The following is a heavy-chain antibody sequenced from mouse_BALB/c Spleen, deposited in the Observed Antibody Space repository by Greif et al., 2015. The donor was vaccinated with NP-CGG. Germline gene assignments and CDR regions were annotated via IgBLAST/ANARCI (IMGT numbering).Heavy chain of an antibody. CDR1: GFTFSSYG. CDR2: ISSGGSYT. CDR3: ARQREFDY. J-gene: IGHJ2*01. V-gene: IGHV5-6*01. Sequence: EVKLMESGGDLVKPGGSLKLSCAASGFTFSSYGMSWVRQTPDKRLEWVATISSGGSYTYYPDSVKGRFTISRDNAKNTLYLQMSSLKSEDTAMYYCARQREFDYWVQGTTLTVSS.